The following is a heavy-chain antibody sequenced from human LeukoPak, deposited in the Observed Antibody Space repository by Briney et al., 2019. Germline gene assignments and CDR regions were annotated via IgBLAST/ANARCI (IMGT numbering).Heavy chain of an antibody. D-gene: IGHD5-18*01. V-gene: IGHV3-30*18. CDR3: AKDGDTAMAH. J-gene: IGHJ4*02. CDR1: GFTFSSYG. Sequence: PGRSLRLSCAASGFTFSSYGMHWVRQAPGKGLEWVAVISYDGSNKYYADSVKGRFTISRDNSKNTLYLQMNSLRAEDTAVYYCAKDGDTAMAHWGQGTLVTVSS. CDR2: ISYDGSNK.